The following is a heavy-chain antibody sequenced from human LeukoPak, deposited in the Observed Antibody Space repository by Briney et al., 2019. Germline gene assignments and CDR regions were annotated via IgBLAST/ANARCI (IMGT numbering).Heavy chain of an antibody. CDR3: PKGPREDYGMDV. J-gene: IGHJ6*02. CDR2: ISGSGGST. V-gene: IGHV3-23*01. D-gene: IGHD1-26*01. CDR1: GFTFSSYA. Sequence: PGGSLRLSCAASGFTFSSYAMSWVRQAAGKGLEWVSAISGSGGSTYYADSVKGRFTMSRDNSKNTLYLQMSSLRAEDTAVYYCPKGPREDYGMDVWGQGTTVTVSS.